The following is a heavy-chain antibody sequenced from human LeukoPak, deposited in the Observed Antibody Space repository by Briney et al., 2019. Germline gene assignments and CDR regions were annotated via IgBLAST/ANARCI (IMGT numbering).Heavy chain of an antibody. CDR1: GGSIRSYY. J-gene: IGHJ4*02. Sequence: SETLSLTCTVSGGSIRSYYWSWIRQPPGKGLEWIGYNHYSGGTNYNSSLKSRVTISVDTSKNQFSLKLNSVTAADTAVYYCARESNSGYDSAFFDYWGQGTLVTVSS. D-gene: IGHD5-12*01. CDR3: ARESNSGYDSAFFDY. V-gene: IGHV4-59*01. CDR2: NHYSGGT.